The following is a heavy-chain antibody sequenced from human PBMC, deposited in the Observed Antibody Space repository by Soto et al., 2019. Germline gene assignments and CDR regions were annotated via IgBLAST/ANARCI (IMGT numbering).Heavy chain of an antibody. D-gene: IGHD3-10*01. CDR3: ARGWFGPDV. V-gene: IGHV3-74*01. CDR1: EVTFSGRS. Sequence: EVQQVESGGGSAQPGGTLRLSCAAAEVTFSGRSGPWLRQAPGKGLVWVSGIDKVGTESTYADSVKGRFTSSRDNAKKTGYLQRNSLRVEDTAVYYCARGWFGPDVWGTGTGVTVSS. CDR2: IDKVGTES. J-gene: IGHJ6*03.